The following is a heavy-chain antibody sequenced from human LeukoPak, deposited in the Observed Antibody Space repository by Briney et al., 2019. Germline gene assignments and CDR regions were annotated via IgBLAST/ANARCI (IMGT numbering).Heavy chain of an antibody. CDR1: GFTFSSYA. CDR3: AKAKGCCSGGVCYSFDY. V-gene: IGHV3-23*01. Sequence: PGGSLRLSCAASGFTFSSYAMTWVRQAPGKGLEWVASMSGGGGTTYYADSVKGRFTISRDNSKNTLYLQLNSLRAEDTAVYYCAKAKGCCSGGVCYSFDYWGQGTLVTVSS. D-gene: IGHD2-15*01. CDR2: MSGGGGTT. J-gene: IGHJ4*02.